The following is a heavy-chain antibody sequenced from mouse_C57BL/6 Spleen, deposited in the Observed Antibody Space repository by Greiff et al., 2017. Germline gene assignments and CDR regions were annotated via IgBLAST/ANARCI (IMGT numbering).Heavy chain of an antibody. J-gene: IGHJ2*01. V-gene: IGHV1-22*01. D-gene: IGHD2-4*01. CDR3: ARGLIYDYDFGY. CDR2: INPNNGGT. CDR1: GYTFTDYN. Sequence: EVQLQQSGPELVKPGASVKMSCKASGYTFTDYNMHWVKQSHGKSLEWIGYINPNNGGTNYNQKFKGKATLTVNKSSSTAYMELRSLTSDDSAVYYCARGLIYDYDFGYWGQGTTLTVSS.